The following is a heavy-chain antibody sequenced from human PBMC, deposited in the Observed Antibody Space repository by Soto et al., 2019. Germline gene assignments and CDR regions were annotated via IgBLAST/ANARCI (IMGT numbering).Heavy chain of an antibody. V-gene: IGHV3-48*02. J-gene: IGHJ6*02. CDR1: GFTFSRYN. Sequence: GGSLRLSCVASGFTFSRYNMHWVRQAPGKGLEWVAYVTTSGDTMFYADSVEGRFAISRDVAKNSVHLQMNSLGDEETAVYYCVREEASGSSGLTYHYYYNGMDVWGQGTTVTVSS. D-gene: IGHD3-10*01. CDR2: VTTSGDTM. CDR3: VREEASGSSGLTYHYYYNGMDV.